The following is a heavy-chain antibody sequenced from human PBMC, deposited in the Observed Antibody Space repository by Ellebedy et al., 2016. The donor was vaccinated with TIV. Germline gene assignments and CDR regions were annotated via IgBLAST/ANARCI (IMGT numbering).Heavy chain of an antibody. Sequence: AASVKVSCKTSGYTFTGYHMHWVRQAPGQGREWMGWNNPRNGGANYAQKLQRRVTITRDKSISTAYMELTRPRPDYTAGLYCARDGQARNEPLDIWGQGTMVTVSS. D-gene: IGHD1-14*01. V-gene: IGHV1-2*02. CDR1: GYTFTGYH. CDR2: NNPRNGGA. J-gene: IGHJ3*02. CDR3: ARDGQARNEPLDI.